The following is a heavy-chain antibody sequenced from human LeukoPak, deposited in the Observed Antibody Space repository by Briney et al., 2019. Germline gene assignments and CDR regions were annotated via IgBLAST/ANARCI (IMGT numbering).Heavy chain of an antibody. V-gene: IGHV3-74*03. CDR1: GFTFSSYW. CDR3: ARDRNTDFWSGYYTNYFDY. Sequence: GGSLRLSCAASGFTFSSYWMHWVRQAPGKGLVWVSRIDSFGSGATYADSVKGRFTVSRDNAKNSLYLQMDSLRAEDTAMYYCARDRNTDFWSGYYTNYFDYWGQGTLVTVSS. J-gene: IGHJ4*02. CDR2: IDSFGSGA. D-gene: IGHD3-3*01.